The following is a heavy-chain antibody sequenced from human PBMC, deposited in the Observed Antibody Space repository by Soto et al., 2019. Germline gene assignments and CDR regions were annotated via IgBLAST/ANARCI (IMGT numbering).Heavy chain of an antibody. CDR2: IKSKTDGGTT. CDR3: TTGFDCGGDCYSGYYFDY. Sequence: GGSLRLSCAASGITFSNAWMSWVRQAPGKGLEWVGRIKSKTDGGTTDYAAPGKGRFPISRDESKNTLYLQMNSLKTEDTAVYYCTTGFDCGGDCYSGYYFDYWGQGTLVTVSS. CDR1: GITFSNAW. V-gene: IGHV3-15*01. D-gene: IGHD2-21*01. J-gene: IGHJ4*02.